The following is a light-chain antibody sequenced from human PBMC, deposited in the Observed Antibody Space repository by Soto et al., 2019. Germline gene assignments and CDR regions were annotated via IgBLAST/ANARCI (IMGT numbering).Light chain of an antibody. CDR1: QSISDT. Sequence: EIGMTQSASTLSASPGGRATLSWGASQSISDTLAWYQQKHGQAPRLLIHGASTRAPGFPARFSGSGYGTDFNLTISSLQSEDFAVYYCQQYNNWPWTFGQGTKVDIK. J-gene: IGKJ1*01. CDR2: GAS. CDR3: QQYNNWPWT. V-gene: IGKV3-15*01.